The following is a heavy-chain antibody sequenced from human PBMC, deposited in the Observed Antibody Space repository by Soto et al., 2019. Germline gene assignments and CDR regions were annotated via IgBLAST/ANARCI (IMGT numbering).Heavy chain of an antibody. J-gene: IGHJ3*02. CDR1: GFTFTLYS. D-gene: IGHD1-26*01. CDR2: INGGSGKT. Sequence: QVQLVQSGAEVKKPGASVKVSCRASGFTFTLYSMHWVRQAPGQRLEWMGWINGGSGKTKYSKKFQGRVTFARDTSASTAYMEVSSLRSEDTAVYYCARYSGNYQDAFDIWGQGTMVTVSS. CDR3: ARYSGNYQDAFDI. V-gene: IGHV1-3*01.